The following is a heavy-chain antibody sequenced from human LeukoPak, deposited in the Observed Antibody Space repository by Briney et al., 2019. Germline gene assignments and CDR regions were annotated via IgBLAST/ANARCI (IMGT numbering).Heavy chain of an antibody. CDR1: GFTFSSYA. CDR3: ARAQHTAMGPVDY. V-gene: IGHV3-48*04. CDR2: ISSSGSTI. J-gene: IGHJ4*02. Sequence: GGSLRLSCAASGFTFSSYAMHWVRQAPGKGLEWVSYISSSGSTIYYADSVKGRFTISRDNAKNSLYLQMNSLRAEDTAVYYCARAQHTAMGPVDYWGQGTLVTVSS. D-gene: IGHD5-18*01.